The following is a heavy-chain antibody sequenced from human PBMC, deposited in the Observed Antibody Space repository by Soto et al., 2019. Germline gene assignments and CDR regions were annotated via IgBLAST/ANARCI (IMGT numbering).Heavy chain of an antibody. CDR2: ISYEGSNK. J-gene: IGHJ6*02. D-gene: IGHD2-2*01. CDR1: GFTFSSYG. Sequence: QVQLVESGGGVVQPGRSLRLSRAASGFTFSSYGLHWVRQAPGKGLEWVAVISYEGSNKYYADSVKGRFTISRDNSKNTLYLQMNSLRAEDPTVYYCAKDLCGAPELVYYYYGMDVWGQGTTVTVSS. V-gene: IGHV3-30*18. CDR3: AKDLCGAPELVYYYYGMDV.